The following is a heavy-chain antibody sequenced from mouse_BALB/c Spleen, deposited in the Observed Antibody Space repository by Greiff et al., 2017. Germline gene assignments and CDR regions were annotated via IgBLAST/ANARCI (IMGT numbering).Heavy chain of an antibody. V-gene: IGHV3-2*02. Sequence: EVQLQQSGPGLVKPSQSLSLTCTVTGYSITSDYAWNWIRQFPGNKLEWMGYISYSGSTSYNPSLKSRISITRDTSKNQFFLQLNSVTTEDTATYYCARRGSCYFAYWGQGTLVTVSA. CDR3: ARRGSCYFAY. J-gene: IGHJ3*01. CDR2: ISYSGST. D-gene: IGHD3-1*01. CDR1: GYSITSDYA.